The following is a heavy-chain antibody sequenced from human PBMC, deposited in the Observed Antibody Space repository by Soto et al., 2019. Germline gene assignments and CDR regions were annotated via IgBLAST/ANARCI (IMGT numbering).Heavy chain of an antibody. CDR3: TTSHAGELNN. Sequence: QVQLQESGPGLVKPSGTLSLTCAVSGGSISSSSWWTWVRQSPGKGLEWIGEIFESGATNYNPSLKSRLTMSVDKSKNQFSLTLSSWTAADTAVYFCTTSHAGELNNWGQGTLVPVSS. CDR2: IFESGAT. CDR1: GGSISSSSW. V-gene: IGHV4-4*02. D-gene: IGHD1-7*01. J-gene: IGHJ4*02.